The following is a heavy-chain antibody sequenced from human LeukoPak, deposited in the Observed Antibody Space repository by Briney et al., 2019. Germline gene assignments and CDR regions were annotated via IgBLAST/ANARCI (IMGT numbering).Heavy chain of an antibody. J-gene: IGHJ4*02. D-gene: IGHD3-22*01. Sequence: SETLSLTCAVYGGSFSGYYWSWIRQPPGKGLEWIGEINHSGSTNYNPSLKSRVTISVDTSKNQFSLKLSSVTAADTAVYYCATFYYDSSGYYVGYDYWGQGTLATVSS. CDR2: INHSGST. CDR3: ATFYYDSSGYYVGYDY. CDR1: GGSFSGYY. V-gene: IGHV4-34*01.